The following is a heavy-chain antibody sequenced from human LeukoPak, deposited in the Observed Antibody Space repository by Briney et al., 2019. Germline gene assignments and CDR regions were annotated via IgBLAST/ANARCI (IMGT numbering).Heavy chain of an antibody. CDR1: GGSISSYY. J-gene: IGHJ3*02. CDR3: ARASLLNYASPWPRDFDI. V-gene: IGHV4-59*12. Sequence: SETLSLTCTVSGGSISSYYWSWIRQPPGEGLEWIGYIYYSGSTYYNPSLKSRVTISVDTSKNQFSLKLSSVTAADTAVYYCARASLLNYASPWPRDFDIWGQGTMVTVSS. CDR2: IYYSGST. D-gene: IGHD3-16*01.